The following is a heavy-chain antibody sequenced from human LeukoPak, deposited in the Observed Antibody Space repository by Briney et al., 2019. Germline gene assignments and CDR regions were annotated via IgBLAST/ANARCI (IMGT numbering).Heavy chain of an antibody. CDR1: GFTFSSYE. J-gene: IGHJ4*02. CDR3: TTAITVGDWHDY. V-gene: IGHV3-48*03. D-gene: IGHD2-21*02. Sequence: GGSLRLSCAASGFTFSSYEMNWVRQAPGKGLEWVSYISSSGSTIYYADSVKGRFTISRDDAKNSLYLQMNSLRAEDTAVYYCTTAITVGDWHDYWGQGTLVTVSS. CDR2: ISSSGSTI.